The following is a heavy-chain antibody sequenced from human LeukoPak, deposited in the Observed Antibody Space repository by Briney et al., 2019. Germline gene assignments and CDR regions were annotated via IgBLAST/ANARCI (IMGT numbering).Heavy chain of an antibody. CDR1: GGSFSGYY. CDR2: INHSGST. D-gene: IGHD3-16*01. V-gene: IGHV4-34*01. J-gene: IGHJ6*02. CDR3: ARGSRFYYYGMDV. Sequence: SETLSLTCAVYGGSFSGYYWSWIRQPPGKGLEWIGEINHSGSTNYNPSLKSRVTISVDTSKNQFSLKLSFVTAADTAVYYCARGSRFYYYGMDVWGQGTTVTVSS.